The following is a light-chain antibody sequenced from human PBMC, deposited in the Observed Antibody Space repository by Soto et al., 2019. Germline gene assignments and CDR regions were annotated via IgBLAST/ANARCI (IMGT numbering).Light chain of an antibody. CDR3: SSYTSSSTLV. CDR2: DVT. J-gene: IGLJ2*01. V-gene: IGLV2-14*01. Sequence: QSALTQPASVSGSPGQSITISCTGTSSDVGGYNYVSWYQQHPGKAPKLMIYDVTNRPSGVSNRFSGSKSGNTASLTISGLQAEDDADYYCSSYTSSSTLVFGGGTNVTVL. CDR1: SSDVGGYNY.